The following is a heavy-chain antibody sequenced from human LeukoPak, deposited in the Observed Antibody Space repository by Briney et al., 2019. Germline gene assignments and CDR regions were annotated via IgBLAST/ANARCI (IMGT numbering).Heavy chain of an antibody. Sequence: ASVKVSCKASGYTFTGYYMHWVGQAPGQGLEWMGWINPNSGGTNYAQKFQGRATMTRDTSITTAYMELSRLRSDDTAVYYCARGTMYYYGSIGYYLDYWGQGTLVTVSS. CDR3: ARGTMYYYGSIGYYLDY. D-gene: IGHD3-22*01. V-gene: IGHV1-2*02. J-gene: IGHJ4*02. CDR2: INPNSGGT. CDR1: GYTFTGYY.